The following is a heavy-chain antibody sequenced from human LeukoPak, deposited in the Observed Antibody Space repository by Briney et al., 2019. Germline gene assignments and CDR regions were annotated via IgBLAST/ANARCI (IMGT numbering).Heavy chain of an antibody. Sequence: PETLSLTCAVYGGSFSGYYWSWIRQPPGKGLEWIGEINHSGSTNYNPSLKSRVTISVDTSKNQFSLKLSSVTAADTAVYYCARTGSYYGADYWGQGTLVTVSS. CDR1: GGSFSGYY. J-gene: IGHJ4*02. CDR2: INHSGST. CDR3: ARTGSYYGADY. D-gene: IGHD1-26*01. V-gene: IGHV4-34*01.